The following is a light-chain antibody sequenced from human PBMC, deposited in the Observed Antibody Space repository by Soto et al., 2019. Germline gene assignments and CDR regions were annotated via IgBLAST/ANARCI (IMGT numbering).Light chain of an antibody. CDR2: GAS. Sequence: EIVLTQSPATLSLSPGDRATLSCRASQTVSNYLAWYQQKPGQAPRLLIYGASNSATGIPARFSGSGSGTDFTLTISSLEPEDFAVYYCQQRSDWPPVYTFGQGTKLEI. CDR3: QQRSDWPPVYT. CDR1: QTVSNY. J-gene: IGKJ2*01. V-gene: IGKV3-11*01.